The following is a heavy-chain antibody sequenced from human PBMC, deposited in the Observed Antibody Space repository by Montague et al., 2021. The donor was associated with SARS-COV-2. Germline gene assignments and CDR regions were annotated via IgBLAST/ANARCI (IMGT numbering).Heavy chain of an antibody. CDR1: GDSVVNIRRR. V-gene: IGHV6-1*01. J-gene: IGHJ4*02. CDR3: VRGIEAAGSYDY. D-gene: IGHD6-13*01. Sequence: CAISGDSVVNIRRRSDEHTSSLPSRLQLLCRLHHRTMWKSDYARXXKSRIAINPDTSKNQFSLQLSSVTPEDTALYYCVRGIEAAGSYDYWGQGTLVTVSS. CDR2: LHHRTMWKS.